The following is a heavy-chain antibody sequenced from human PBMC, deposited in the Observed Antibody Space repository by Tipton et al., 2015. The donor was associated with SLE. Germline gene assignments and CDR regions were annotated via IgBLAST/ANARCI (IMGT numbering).Heavy chain of an antibody. CDR3: ARHAAVVGNFQH. J-gene: IGHJ1*01. D-gene: IGHD6-19*01. CDR1: GGSISSSSYY. CDR2: IYYSGST. V-gene: IGHV4-39*01. Sequence: TLSLTCTLSGGSISSSSYYWGWIRQPPGKGLEWIGSIYYSGSTYYNPSLKSRVTISVDTSKNQFSLKLSSMTAADTAVYYCARHAAVVGNFQHWGPGTLVTVSS.